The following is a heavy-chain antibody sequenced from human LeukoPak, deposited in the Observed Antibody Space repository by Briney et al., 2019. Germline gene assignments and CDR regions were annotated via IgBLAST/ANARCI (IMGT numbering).Heavy chain of an antibody. CDR2: IYYSGST. J-gene: IGHJ6*03. Sequence: PSETLSLTCTVSGGSISSSSYYWGWIRQPPGKGLEWIGSIYYSGSTYYNPSLKSRVTISVDTSKNQFSLKLSSVTAADTAVYYSLSPRRDGYNEADDYYYYYMDVWGKGTTVTVSS. D-gene: IGHD5-24*01. CDR3: LSPRRDGYNEADDYYYYYMDV. CDR1: GGSISSSSYY. V-gene: IGHV4-39*07.